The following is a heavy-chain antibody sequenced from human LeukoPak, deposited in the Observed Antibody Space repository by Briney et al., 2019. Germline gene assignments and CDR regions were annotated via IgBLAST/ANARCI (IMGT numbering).Heavy chain of an antibody. CDR3: AKDQAVAGMSWFDP. J-gene: IGHJ5*02. D-gene: IGHD6-19*01. V-gene: IGHV3-43*02. CDR2: ISGDGGST. CDR1: GFTFDDYA. Sequence: GGSLRLSCAASGFTFDDYAMHWVRQAPGKGLEWVSLISGDGGSTYYADSVKGRFTISRDNSKNSLYLQMNSLRTGDTALYYCAKDQAVAGMSWFDPWGQGTLVTVSS.